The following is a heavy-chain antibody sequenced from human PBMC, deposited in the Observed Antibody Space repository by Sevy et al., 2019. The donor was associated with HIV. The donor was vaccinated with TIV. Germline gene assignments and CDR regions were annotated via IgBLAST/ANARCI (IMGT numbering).Heavy chain of an antibody. J-gene: IGHJ3*02. CDR3: AREGAGDAFDI. CDR1: GFTVSSNY. CDR2: IYSGGST. Sequence: GGSLRLSCAASGFTVSSNYMSWVRQAPGKGLEWVSVIYSGGSTYYADSVKGRFTISRDNSNNTLYLQMNSLRAEDTAVYYSAREGAGDAFDIWGQGTMVTVSS. D-gene: IGHD1-26*01. V-gene: IGHV3-66*01.